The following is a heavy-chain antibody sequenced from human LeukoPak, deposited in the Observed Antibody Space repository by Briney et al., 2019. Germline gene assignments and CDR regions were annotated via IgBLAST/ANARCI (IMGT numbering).Heavy chain of an antibody. CDR2: IYHSGST. CDR1: GYSISSGYY. CDR3: ARERYSYDDY. V-gene: IGHV4-38-2*02. D-gene: IGHD5-18*01. Sequence: PSETLSLTCAVSGYSISSGYYWGWIRQPPGKGLEWIGSIYHSGSTYYNPSHKSRVTISVDTSKNQFSLKLSSVTAADTAVYYCARERYSYDDYWGQGTLVTVSS. J-gene: IGHJ4*02.